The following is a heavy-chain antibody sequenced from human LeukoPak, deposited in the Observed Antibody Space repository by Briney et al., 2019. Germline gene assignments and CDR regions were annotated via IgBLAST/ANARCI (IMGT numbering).Heavy chain of an antibody. D-gene: IGHD2-2*01. CDR2: IHSDGRT. CDR3: ARDREVVVVVPAAIPFDY. J-gene: IGHJ4*02. V-gene: IGHV3-53*01. Sequence: GGSLRLSCAASGSTVNGNYMSWVRQAPGKGLEWVSVIHSDGRTYYADSVKGRFTISRDNSKNTLFLQANSLRAEDTAVYYCARDREVVVVVPAAIPFDYWGQGTLVTVSS. CDR1: GSTVNGNY.